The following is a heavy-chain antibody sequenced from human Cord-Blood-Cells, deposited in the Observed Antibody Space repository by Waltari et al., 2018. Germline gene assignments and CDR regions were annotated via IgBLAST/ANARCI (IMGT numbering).Heavy chain of an antibody. V-gene: IGHV1-2*02. CDR2: INPNSGGT. Sequence: QVQLVQSGADVKKPGASVKVSCKASGYTFTVYYMHWVRQAPGQGLEWMGWINPNSGGTNYEQKFQGRVTMTRDTSISTAYMELSRLRTDDTAVYYCARVWRAYDAFDIWGQGTMVTVSS. D-gene: IGHD3-10*01. CDR3: ARVWRAYDAFDI. CDR1: GYTFTVYY. J-gene: IGHJ3*02.